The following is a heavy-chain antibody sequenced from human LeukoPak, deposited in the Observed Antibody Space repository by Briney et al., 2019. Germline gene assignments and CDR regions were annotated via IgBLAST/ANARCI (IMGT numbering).Heavy chain of an antibody. CDR2: ISSSSSGI. CDR3: ARDSGNSFDY. Sequence: GGSLRLSCAASGFTFSSYSMDWVRQAPGKGLEWVSHISSSSSGIYYADSVKGRFTISRDNAKNSLYLHMHSLRDEDTAVYYCARDSGNSFDYWGQGTLVTVSS. V-gene: IGHV3-48*02. J-gene: IGHJ4*02. CDR1: GFTFSSYS.